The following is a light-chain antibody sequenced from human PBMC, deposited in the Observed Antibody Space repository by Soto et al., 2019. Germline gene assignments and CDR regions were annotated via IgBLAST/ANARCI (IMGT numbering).Light chain of an antibody. J-gene: IGLJ1*01. CDR3: TSYTSRSLYV. Sequence: QSALTQPASVSGSPGQSITISCTGTSSDVGGYNYVSWYQQHPGKAPKLMIYDVSNRPSGVSNRFSGSKSGNTASLTISGLQAEDEADYYCTSYTSRSLYVFGPGTKVTVL. V-gene: IGLV2-14*01. CDR1: SSDVGGYNY. CDR2: DVS.